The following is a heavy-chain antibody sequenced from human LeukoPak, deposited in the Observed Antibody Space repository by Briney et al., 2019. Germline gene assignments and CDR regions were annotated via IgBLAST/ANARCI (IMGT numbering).Heavy chain of an antibody. V-gene: IGHV3-23*01. CDR3: AKDGGGYYPYYYYYMDV. CDR1: GFTFSNYA. D-gene: IGHD3-22*01. J-gene: IGHJ6*03. Sequence: GGSLRLSCAASGFTFSNYAVSWVRQAPGKGLEWVSAISGSGGSTYYADSVKGRFTISRDNSKNTLYLQMNSLRAEDTAVYYCAKDGGGYYPYYYYYMDVWGKGTTVTVSS. CDR2: ISGSGGST.